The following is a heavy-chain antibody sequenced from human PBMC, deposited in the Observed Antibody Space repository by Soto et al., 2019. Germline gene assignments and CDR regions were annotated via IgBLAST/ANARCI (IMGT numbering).Heavy chain of an antibody. J-gene: IGHJ6*02. CDR1: GFTFDDYA. V-gene: IGHV3-9*01. Sequence: GGSLRLSCAASGFTFDDYAMHWVRQAPGKGLEWVSGISWNSGSIGYADSVKGRFTISRDNAKNSLYLQMNSLRAEDTAMYYCAKDWVGPEYYDYGLDVWGQGTTVTVSS. CDR3: AKDWVGPEYYDYGLDV. D-gene: IGHD1-26*01. CDR2: ISWNSGSI.